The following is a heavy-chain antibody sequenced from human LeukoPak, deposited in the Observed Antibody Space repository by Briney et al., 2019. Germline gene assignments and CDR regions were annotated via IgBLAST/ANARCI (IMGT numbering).Heavy chain of an antibody. CDR2: ISSSSSNI. V-gene: IGHV3-48*04. CDR3: AREAAGYYYYMDV. Sequence: GGSLRLSCTASGFTFGDYAVSWVRQAPGKGLEWVSYISSSSSNIYYADSVKGRFTISRDNAKNSLYLQMNSLRAEDTAVYYCAREAAGYYYYMDVWGKGTTVTVSS. D-gene: IGHD2-15*01. J-gene: IGHJ6*03. CDR1: GFTFGDYA.